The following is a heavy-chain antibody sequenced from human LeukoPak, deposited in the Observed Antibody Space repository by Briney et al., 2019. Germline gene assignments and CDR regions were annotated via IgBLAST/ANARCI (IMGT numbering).Heavy chain of an antibody. CDR1: DGSISSYY. D-gene: IGHD4-17*01. CDR2: IYSSGST. V-gene: IGHV4-4*07. Sequence: SETLSLTCTVSDGSISSYYWSWIRQPAGKALEWIGRIYSSGSTNYNPSLKSRVTMSVDTSKNQFSLKLSSVTVADTAVYYCAREGRYGDYEGYWGQGTLVTVSS. J-gene: IGHJ4*02. CDR3: AREGRYGDYEGY.